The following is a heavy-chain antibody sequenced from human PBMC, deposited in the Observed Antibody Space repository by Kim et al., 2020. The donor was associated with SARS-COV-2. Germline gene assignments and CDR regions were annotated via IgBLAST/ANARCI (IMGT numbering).Heavy chain of an antibody. V-gene: IGHV1-2*06. Sequence: ASVKVSCKASGYSITGYQMHWVRQAPGQGLEWLGRIITNNGGTNYAQKFQGRVTMTRDTSISTVYMELSRLTSDDTARYYCTRDQNWGADYWGQGTPVTVS. CDR1: GYSITGYQ. CDR2: IITNNGGT. J-gene: IGHJ4*02. D-gene: IGHD7-27*01. CDR3: TRDQNWGADY.